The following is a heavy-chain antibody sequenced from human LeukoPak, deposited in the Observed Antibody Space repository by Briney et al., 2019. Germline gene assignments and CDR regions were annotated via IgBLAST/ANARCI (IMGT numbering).Heavy chain of an antibody. V-gene: IGHV4-39*07. CDR2: IYYSGST. D-gene: IGHD3-10*01. CDR1: GGSISSSSYY. Sequence: PSETLSLTCTVSGGSISSSSYYWGWIRQPPGKGLEWIGSIYYSGSTFYNPSLKSRVTISVDTSKNQFSLKLSPVTAADTAVYYCARDAGEIWFGELDSDYWGQGTLVTVSS. CDR3: ARDAGEIWFGELDSDY. J-gene: IGHJ4*02.